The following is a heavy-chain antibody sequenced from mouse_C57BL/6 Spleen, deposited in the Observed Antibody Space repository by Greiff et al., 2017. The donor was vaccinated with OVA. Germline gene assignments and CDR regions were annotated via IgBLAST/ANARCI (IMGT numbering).Heavy chain of an antibody. CDR2: ISDGGSYT. CDR3: AREVDYYGSSHWCFGV. D-gene: IGHD1-1*01. J-gene: IGHJ1*03. CDR1: GFTFSSYA. Sequence: EVQRVESGGGLVKPGGSLKLSCAASGFTFSSYAMSWVRQTPEKRLEWVATISDGGSYTYYPDNVKGRFTIYRDNAKNNLYLQMSHLKSEDTTMYYCAREVDYYGSSHWCFGVWGTGTTVTVSS. V-gene: IGHV5-4*01.